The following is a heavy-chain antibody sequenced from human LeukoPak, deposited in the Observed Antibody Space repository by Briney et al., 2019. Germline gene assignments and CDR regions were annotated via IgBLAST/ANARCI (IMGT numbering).Heavy chain of an antibody. V-gene: IGHV1-46*01. CDR1: GYTFTSYY. CDR3: ARGVMGSSLRNWFDP. Sequence: ASVKVSCKASGYTFTSYYMHWVRQAPGQGLEWMGIINPSGGSTSYAQEFQGRVTMTRDTSTTTVYMELSSLRSEDTAVYYCARGVMGSSLRNWFDPWGQGTLVTVSS. CDR2: INPSGGST. D-gene: IGHD6-6*01. J-gene: IGHJ5*02.